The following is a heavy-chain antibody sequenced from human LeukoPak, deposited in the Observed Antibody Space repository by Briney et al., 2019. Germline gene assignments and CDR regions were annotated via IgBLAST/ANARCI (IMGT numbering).Heavy chain of an antibody. D-gene: IGHD5-12*01. V-gene: IGHV3-23*01. CDR2: ISGSGGSP. CDR3: ARADSWLRGYAFDI. J-gene: IGHJ3*02. CDR1: GFTFSSFG. Sequence: PGGSLSLSSAASGFTFSSFGMSWVPPAPGKGLVWVLAISGSGGSPYQAVSVKGRFTISRDTCKHTLYLQMNSLRAEDTAVYYCARADSWLRGYAFDIWGQGTMVTVSS.